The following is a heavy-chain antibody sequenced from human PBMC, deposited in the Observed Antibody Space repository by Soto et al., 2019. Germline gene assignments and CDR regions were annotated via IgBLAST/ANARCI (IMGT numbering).Heavy chain of an antibody. CDR1: GDSFNDYY. Sequence: VQLVQSGAEVKKPGASVKVSCKTSGDSFNDYYIHWVRQAPGQGLEWMGWIKPNGGGTKYAQRFQGRVTVTRDTSIRTVYMELSSLRSDDTALYYCARESGGATATLDYYYFYMDVWGKGTTVTVSS. CDR2: IKPNGGGT. J-gene: IGHJ6*03. CDR3: ARESGGATATLDYYYFYMDV. V-gene: IGHV1-2*02. D-gene: IGHD5-12*01.